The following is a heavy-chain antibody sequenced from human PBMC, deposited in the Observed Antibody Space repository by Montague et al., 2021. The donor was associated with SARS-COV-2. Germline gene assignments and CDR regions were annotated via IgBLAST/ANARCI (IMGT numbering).Heavy chain of an antibody. Sequence: TLSLTCTVSGGSISSGGYYWSWIRQHPGKGLEWIGYIYYSGSTYYNPSLKSRVTISVDTSKNQFSLKLSSVTAADTAVCYCARVDNLVQGVLPAEDAFDIWGQGTMVTVSS. CDR1: GGSISSGGYY. J-gene: IGHJ3*02. CDR3: ARVDNLVQGVLPAEDAFDI. CDR2: IYYSGST. V-gene: IGHV4-31*03. D-gene: IGHD3-10*01.